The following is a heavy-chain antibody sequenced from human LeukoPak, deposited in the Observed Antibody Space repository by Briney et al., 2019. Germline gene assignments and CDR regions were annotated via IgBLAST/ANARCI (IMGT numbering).Heavy chain of an antibody. J-gene: IGHJ6*03. V-gene: IGHV3-20*04. CDR1: GFTFDDYG. CDR2: INWNGGST. CDR3: ARTRFNYYMDV. Sequence: ESLRLSCAASGFTFDDYGMSWVRQAPGKGLEWVSGINWNGGSTGYADSVKGRFTISRDNAKNSLYLQMNSLRAEDTALYYCARTRFNYYMDVWGKGTTVTVSS. D-gene: IGHD3-16*01.